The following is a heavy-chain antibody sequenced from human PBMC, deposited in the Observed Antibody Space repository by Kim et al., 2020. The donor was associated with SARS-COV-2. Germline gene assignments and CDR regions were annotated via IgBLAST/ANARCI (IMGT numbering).Heavy chain of an antibody. CDR3: ASGAPGELLGFDY. J-gene: IGHJ4*02. V-gene: IGHV1-69*01. Sequence: YAQKFQGRVTITADESTSTAYMELSSLRSEDTAVYYCASGAPGELLGFDYWGQGTLVTVSS. D-gene: IGHD1-26*01.